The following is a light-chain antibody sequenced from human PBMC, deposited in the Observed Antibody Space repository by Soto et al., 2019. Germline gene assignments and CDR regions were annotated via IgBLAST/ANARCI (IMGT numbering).Light chain of an antibody. CDR2: DVS. J-gene: IGKJ2*01. Sequence: EIVLTQSPGTLSLSPGERATLSCRASQSVRSSFFAWYQQKPGQAPRLLIYDVSVRATGIPDRFSGSGSGTDFTLTSNRLEPEDFAVYYWQQYENSVMYTFGQGTKVEIK. V-gene: IGKV3-20*01. CDR1: QSVRSSF. CDR3: QQYENSVMYT.